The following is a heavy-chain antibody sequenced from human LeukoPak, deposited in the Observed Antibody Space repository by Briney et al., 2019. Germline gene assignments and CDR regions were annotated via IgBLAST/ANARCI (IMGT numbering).Heavy chain of an antibody. CDR2: IYSGGNT. V-gene: IGHV3-53*01. D-gene: IGHD6-19*01. Sequence: GGSLRLSCAASGFTVSSNYMSWVRQPPGKGLEWVSVIYSGGNTYYADSVKGRFTISRDNSKNMLYLQMNSLRAEDTAVYYCACSITVAGNFDYWGQGTLVTVSS. J-gene: IGHJ4*02. CDR1: GFTVSSNY. CDR3: ACSITVAGNFDY.